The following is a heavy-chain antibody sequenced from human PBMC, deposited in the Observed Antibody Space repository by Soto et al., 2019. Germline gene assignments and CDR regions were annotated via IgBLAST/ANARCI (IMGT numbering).Heavy chain of an antibody. CDR2: MYPGDSDT. Sequence: PVESLKISCRGSGYDFNTNWFGWVRQLPGKGLEWVGIMYPGDSDTRYNPSLQGHVTLSADVTASTAFLQWRSLKTSDTGMYFCARLPRDCNKTSCYYADHWGHGTQVTVSS. J-gene: IGHJ4*01. CDR3: ARLPRDCNKTSCYYADH. V-gene: IGHV5-51*01. CDR1: GYDFNTNW. D-gene: IGHD2-2*01.